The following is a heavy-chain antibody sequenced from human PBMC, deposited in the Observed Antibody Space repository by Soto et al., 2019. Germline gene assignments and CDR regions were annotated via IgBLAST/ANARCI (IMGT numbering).Heavy chain of an antibody. Sequence: GESLKISCEGSGYIFTSYWISWVRQMPGKGLEWMGRIDPSDSYTNYSPSFQGHVTISADKSISTAYLQWSSLKASDTAMYYCARRGGSSSSGHYYYYGMDVWGQGTTVTVSS. CDR2: IDPSDSYT. V-gene: IGHV5-10-1*01. J-gene: IGHJ6*02. CDR1: GYIFTSYW. CDR3: ARRGGSSSSGHYYYYGMDV. D-gene: IGHD6-6*01.